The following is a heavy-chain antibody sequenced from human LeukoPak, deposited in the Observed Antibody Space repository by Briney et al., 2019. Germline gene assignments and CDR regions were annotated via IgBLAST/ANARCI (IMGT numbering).Heavy chain of an antibody. CDR3: ARLLVGVHFHY. J-gene: IGHJ4*02. V-gene: IGHV5-51*01. Sequence: PGESLKISCKGSGYSFTNYWIGWVRQMPGKGLEWLGIIFPGDSDTRYSPSFQGQVTMSVDKSTNSAYLQWSSLKASDTAMYYCARLLVGVHFHYWGQGTLVSVSS. CDR2: IFPGDSDT. CDR1: GYSFTNYW. D-gene: IGHD1-26*01.